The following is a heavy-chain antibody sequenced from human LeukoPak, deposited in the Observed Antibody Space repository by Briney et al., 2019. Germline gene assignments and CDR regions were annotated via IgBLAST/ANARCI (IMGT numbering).Heavy chain of an antibody. CDR3: ARGMGSSSSDY. CDR1: GYTFTSYD. D-gene: IGHD6-6*01. V-gene: IGHV1-8*01. J-gene: IGHJ4*02. Sequence: ASVKVSCKASGYTFTSYDINWVRQASGQGLEWMGWMNPNSGNTGYAQNLQGRVTMTTVTSTSTAYMELRSLRSDDTAVYYCARGMGSSSSDYWGQGSLVTVSS. CDR2: MNPNSGNT.